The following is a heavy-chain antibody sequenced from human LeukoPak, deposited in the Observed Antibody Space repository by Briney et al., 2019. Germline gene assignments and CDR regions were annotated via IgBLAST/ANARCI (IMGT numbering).Heavy chain of an antibody. J-gene: IGHJ4*02. Sequence: PGGSLRLSCTASGFTFSTYWINWVRQSPGKGLVWVALINGDGSTTTHADSVKGRFTISRDNAKNTAYLQMNSLRDEDTAVSFCARDYAGSPDYWGQGTLVTVSA. D-gene: IGHD3-10*01. CDR1: GFTFSTYW. CDR3: ARDYAGSPDY. CDR2: INGDGSTT. V-gene: IGHV3-74*03.